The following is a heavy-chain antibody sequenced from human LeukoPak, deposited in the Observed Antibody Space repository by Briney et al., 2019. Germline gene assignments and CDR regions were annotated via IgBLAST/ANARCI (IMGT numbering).Heavy chain of an antibody. D-gene: IGHD1-26*01. CDR1: GGTFSNYA. Sequence: GSSVKVSCKASGGTFSNYAFSWVRRAPGQGLEWMGGIIPIFRTTNYAEQFQGRVTITTDESTNTAYLDLSSLRSEDTAVYYCAKDDGSATMGFDSWGQGTLVSVSS. V-gene: IGHV1-69*05. CDR2: IIPIFRTT. J-gene: IGHJ5*01. CDR3: AKDDGSATMGFDS.